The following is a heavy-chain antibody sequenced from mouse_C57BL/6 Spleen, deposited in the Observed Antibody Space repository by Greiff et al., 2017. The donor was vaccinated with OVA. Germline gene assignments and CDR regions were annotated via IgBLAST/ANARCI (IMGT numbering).Heavy chain of an antibody. D-gene: IGHD2-4*01. CDR1: GYTFTSYW. V-gene: IGHV1-55*01. CDR2: ISPGSGST. Sequence: QVQLQQPGAELVKPGASVKMSCKASGYTFTSYWITWVKQRPGQGLEWIGDISPGSGSTNYNEKFKSKATLTVDTSSSTAYMQLSSLTSEDSAVYYCARAMITTRYFDVWGTGTTVTVSS. J-gene: IGHJ1*03. CDR3: ARAMITTRYFDV.